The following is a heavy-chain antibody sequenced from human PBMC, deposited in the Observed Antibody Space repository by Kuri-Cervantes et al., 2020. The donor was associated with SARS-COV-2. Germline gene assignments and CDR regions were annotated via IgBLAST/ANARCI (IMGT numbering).Heavy chain of an antibody. CDR3: ARDGSIVGVVDY. V-gene: IGHV1-69*06. CDR2: IIPIFGTA. D-gene: IGHD1-26*01. CDR1: GGTFSSYA. J-gene: IGHJ4*02. Sequence: GGSLRLSCKASGGTFSSYAISWVRQAPGQGLEWMGGIIPIFGTANYAQKFQGRVTITADKSTSTAYMELRSLRSDDTAVYYCARDGSIVGVVDYWGQGTLVTVSS.